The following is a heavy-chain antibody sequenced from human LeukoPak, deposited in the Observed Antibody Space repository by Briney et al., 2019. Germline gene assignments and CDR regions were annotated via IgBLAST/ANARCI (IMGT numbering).Heavy chain of an antibody. V-gene: IGHV4-59*08. D-gene: IGHD5-24*01. CDR2: IYYSGST. CDR1: GGSLSRYY. Sequence: LETLSLTRTLSGGSLSRYYWSWIPHTPEKGLESIGYIYYSGSTKYNPSLNSRVTISVDTYKNQYSLKLSSVTAADAAVYECARGARAGYNLEPFDYWVQGTLVSVSS. CDR3: ARGARAGYNLEPFDY. J-gene: IGHJ4*02.